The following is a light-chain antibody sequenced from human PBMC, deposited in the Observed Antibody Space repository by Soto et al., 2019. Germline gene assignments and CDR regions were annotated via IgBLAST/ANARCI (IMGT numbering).Light chain of an antibody. CDR3: SSYTTSTTLGV. V-gene: IGLV2-14*01. CDR2: EVS. J-gene: IGLJ1*01. Sequence: QSALTQPASVSGSPGQSISISCTGTGSDVGDYNYVSWYQQHPGKAPKLMIYEVSHRPSGGSNRFSGSKSGNTASLTISGLQAEDEADYYCSSYTTSTTLGVFGTGTKLTVL. CDR1: GSDVGDYNY.